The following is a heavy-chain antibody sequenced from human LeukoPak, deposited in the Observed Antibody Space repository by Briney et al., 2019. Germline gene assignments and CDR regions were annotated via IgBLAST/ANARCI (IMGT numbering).Heavy chain of an antibody. J-gene: IGHJ4*02. CDR3: AKEPWFQDY. V-gene: IGHV3-23*01. Sequence: GGSLRLSCAASGLTFSSYAMSWVRRAPGKGLEWVSSISGSCGSTYYADSVKGRFTISRHNSKNTLYLQMNSLRVEVAAIYYCAKEPWFQDYWGQGTLVTVSS. D-gene: IGHD3-10*01. CDR2: ISGSCGST. CDR1: GLTFSSYA.